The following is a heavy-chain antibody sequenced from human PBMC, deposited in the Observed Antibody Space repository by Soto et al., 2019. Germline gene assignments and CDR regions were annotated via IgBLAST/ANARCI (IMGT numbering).Heavy chain of an antibody. Sequence: QVQLVESGGGVVQPGRSLRLACAASGFTFRSYAMHWVRQAPGKGLAWVAVISYDGSNKYYADSVKGRFTISRDNSKNTLYLQMNSLRTEDTAVYYGASPREQELLDYWGQGTLVTVSS. CDR3: ASPREQELLDY. V-gene: IGHV3-30-3*01. CDR2: ISYDGSNK. D-gene: IGHD6-13*01. CDR1: GFTFRSYA. J-gene: IGHJ4*02.